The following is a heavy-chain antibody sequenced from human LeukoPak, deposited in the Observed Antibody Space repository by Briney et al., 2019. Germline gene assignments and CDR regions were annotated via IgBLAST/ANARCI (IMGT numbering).Heavy chain of an antibody. D-gene: IGHD7-27*01. CDR3: ARESANWRAFDI. CDR2: IYTSGST. CDR1: GGSISSGSYY. Sequence: SETLSLTCTVSGGSISSGSYYWSWIRQPAGKGLEWIGRIYTSGSTNYNPSLKSRVTISVDTSKNQFSLKLSSVTAADTAVYYCARESANWRAFDIWGQGTMVTVSS. J-gene: IGHJ3*02. V-gene: IGHV4-61*02.